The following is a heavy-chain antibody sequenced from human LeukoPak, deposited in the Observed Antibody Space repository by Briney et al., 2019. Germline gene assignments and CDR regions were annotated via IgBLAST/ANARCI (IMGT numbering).Heavy chain of an antibody. D-gene: IGHD1-26*01. CDR1: GFTFSSYS. Sequence: GGSLRLSCAASGFTFSSYSMNWVRQAPGKGLEWVSSISSSSSYIYYADPVKGRFTISRDNAKNSLYLQMNSLRAEDTAVYYCARDDALVGGFDYWGQGTLVTVSS. CDR3: ARDDALVGGFDY. J-gene: IGHJ4*02. CDR2: ISSSSSYI. V-gene: IGHV3-21*01.